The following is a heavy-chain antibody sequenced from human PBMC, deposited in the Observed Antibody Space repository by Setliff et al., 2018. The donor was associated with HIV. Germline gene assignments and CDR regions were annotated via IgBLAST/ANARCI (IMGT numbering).Heavy chain of an antibody. CDR3: ARSPRDSSGWFGEGDY. J-gene: IGHJ4*02. CDR2: IYPSDSDT. D-gene: IGHD6-19*01. V-gene: IGHV5-51*01. Sequence: PGESLKISCKASGYSFTTYWIAWVRQMPGKGLEWMGIIYPSDSDTRYSPSFQGQVTISADKSISTAYLRWNSLKASDTALYYCARSPRDSSGWFGEGDYWGQGTLVTVSS. CDR1: GYSFTTYW.